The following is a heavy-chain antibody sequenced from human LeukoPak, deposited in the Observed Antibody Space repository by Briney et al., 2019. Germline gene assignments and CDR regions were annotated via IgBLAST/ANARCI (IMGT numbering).Heavy chain of an antibody. J-gene: IGHJ5*02. Sequence: ASVKVSCKASGYTFTGYYMHWVRQAPGQGLEWMGWINPNSGGTNYAQKFQGRVTMTRDTSISTAYMELSRLRSDDTAVYYCARGVTMIVAGTWFDPWGQGTRVTVSS. CDR2: INPNSGGT. CDR1: GYTFTGYY. D-gene: IGHD3-22*01. CDR3: ARGVTMIVAGTWFDP. V-gene: IGHV1-2*02.